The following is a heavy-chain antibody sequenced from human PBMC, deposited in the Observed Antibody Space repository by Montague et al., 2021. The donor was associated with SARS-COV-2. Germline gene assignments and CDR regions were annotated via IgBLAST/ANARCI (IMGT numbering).Heavy chain of an antibody. CDR2: INHSGSA. J-gene: IGHJ4*02. CDR3: ARITIQLERRPFDS. CDR1: GGSLSGYY. V-gene: IGHV4-34*01. D-gene: IGHD1-1*01. Sequence: SETLSLTCEVYGGSLSGYYWSRIRQPPGKGLEWIGEINHSGSANYNPSLKSRVTISLDTSKNQFSLMLSSVTAADTAVYFCARITIQLERRPFDSWGQGTLVTVSS.